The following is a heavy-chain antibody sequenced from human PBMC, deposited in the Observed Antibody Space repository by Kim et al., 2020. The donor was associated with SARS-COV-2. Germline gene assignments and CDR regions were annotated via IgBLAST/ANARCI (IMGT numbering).Heavy chain of an antibody. CDR1: GFIFSDHY. CDR2: SRNKANSYTT. V-gene: IGHV3-72*01. J-gene: IGHJ4*02. Sequence: GGSLRLSCVVSGFIFSDHYMDWVRQAPGKGLECVARSRNKANSYTTEYAASVKGRFTNSRDDSKNSLYLQMNSLTTADTAVYYCARVGALWELYDYWGQGTLVTVSS. CDR3: ARVGALWELYDY. D-gene: IGHD1-26*01.